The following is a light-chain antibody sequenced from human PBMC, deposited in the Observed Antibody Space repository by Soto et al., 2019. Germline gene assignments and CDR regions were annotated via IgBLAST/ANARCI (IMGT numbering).Light chain of an antibody. J-gene: IGKJ4*01. V-gene: IGKV3-11*01. CDR2: DAS. CDR3: PQGSNLRGT. CDR1: QSINKY. Sequence: EIVLTQSPATLSFSPGERATLSCRASQSINKYLAWYQQKPGQAPRLLIYDASNRATCIPARFSGSGSGTDFPLTINRLGAEDFAIYYFPQGSNLRGTFGGGTKVEI.